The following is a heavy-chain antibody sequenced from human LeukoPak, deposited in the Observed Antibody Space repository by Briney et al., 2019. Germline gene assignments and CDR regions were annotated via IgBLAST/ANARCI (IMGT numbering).Heavy chain of an antibody. D-gene: IGHD3-22*01. J-gene: IGHJ4*02. Sequence: GGSLRLSCAASGFTFSSCGMHWVRQAPGKGLEWVAVIWYDGSNEYYADSVKGRFTISRDNSKNTLYLQMNSLRAEDTAVYYCARARNNYDSSGYSALDYWGQGTLVTVSS. CDR3: ARARNNYDSSGYSALDY. CDR1: GFTFSSCG. CDR2: IWYDGSNE. V-gene: IGHV3-33*08.